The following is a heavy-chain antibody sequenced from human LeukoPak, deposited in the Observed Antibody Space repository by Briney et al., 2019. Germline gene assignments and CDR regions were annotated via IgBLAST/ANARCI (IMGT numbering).Heavy chain of an antibody. J-gene: IGHJ4*02. D-gene: IGHD1-26*01. CDR1: GFTFTSYS. CDR2: ISGGGGST. Sequence: PGGSLRLSCAASGFTFTSYSMNCVRQAPGKGLEWVSTISGGGGSTYYADSVKGRFTISRDNSKNTLYLQVNSLRAEDTAVYYCAKGGKWDVTPFDYWGQGTLVTVSS. CDR3: AKGGKWDVTPFDY. V-gene: IGHV3-23*01.